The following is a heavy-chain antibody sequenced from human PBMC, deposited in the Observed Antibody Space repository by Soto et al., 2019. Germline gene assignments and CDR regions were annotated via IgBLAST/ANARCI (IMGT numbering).Heavy chain of an antibody. D-gene: IGHD6-13*01. CDR3: ARDVSPGSSSLYLDAFDI. Sequence: SGGSLRLSCAASGFSFGSSWMTWVRQAPGKGLEWVAYIKKDGSKINYLDSVRGRFTVSRDNAKNSLYLEMNSLRAEDTALYYCARDVSPGSSSLYLDAFDIWGQGTMVPVSS. CDR1: GFSFGSSW. V-gene: IGHV3-7*05. CDR2: IKKDGSKI. J-gene: IGHJ3*02.